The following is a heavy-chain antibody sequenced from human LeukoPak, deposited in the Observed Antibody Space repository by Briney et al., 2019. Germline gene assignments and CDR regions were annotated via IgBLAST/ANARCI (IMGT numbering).Heavy chain of an antibody. V-gene: IGHV3-48*01. CDR1: GFAVNTYD. CDR3: AGYGVYPY. D-gene: IGHD5/OR15-5a*01. Sequence: GGSLRLSCAASGFAVNTYDMHWLRQAPGEGPQWIAYFGISGTIYYADSVRGRFTISRDSAKNSLYLPMNGLSVDDTAIYYCAGYGVYPYWGQGTPVTVSS. J-gene: IGHJ4*02. CDR2: FGISGTI.